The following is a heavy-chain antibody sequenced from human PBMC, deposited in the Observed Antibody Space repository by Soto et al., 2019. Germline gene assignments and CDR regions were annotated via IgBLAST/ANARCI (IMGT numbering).Heavy chain of an antibody. J-gene: IGHJ4*02. D-gene: IGHD1-1*01. CDR2: VSPDHGNA. CDR1: GFTFTNSA. CDR3: EVTTGS. Sequence: ASVKVSCKASGFTFTNSAVQWVRQAPGQGLEWMGWVSPDHGNAGYAQHFQGRLTLTTNTSINTAYMELNSLTSEDTAVYYCEVTTGSWGQGTMVTVSS. V-gene: IGHV1-8*02.